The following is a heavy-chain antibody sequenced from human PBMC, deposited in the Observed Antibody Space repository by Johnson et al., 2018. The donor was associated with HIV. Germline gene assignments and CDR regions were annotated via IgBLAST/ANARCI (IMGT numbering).Heavy chain of an antibody. J-gene: IGHJ3*01. CDR1: GFTLSIYG. D-gene: IGHD3/OR15-3a*01. V-gene: IGHV3-30*02. Sequence: VQLVESGGGVVQPGGSLRLSCAASGFTLSIYGMHWVRQAPGKGLEWVTFIRYDGSNKYYAESVKGRFTISRDNPKSSIYLQMNSLSAGDTAVYYCVRGVAGVPGLDDVFGVWGQGTMVTVSA. CDR2: IRYDGSNK. CDR3: VRGVAGVPGLDDVFGV.